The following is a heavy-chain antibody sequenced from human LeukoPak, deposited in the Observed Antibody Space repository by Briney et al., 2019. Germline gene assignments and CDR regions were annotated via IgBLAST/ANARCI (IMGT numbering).Heavy chain of an antibody. D-gene: IGHD4-17*01. V-gene: IGHV3-15*07. Sequence: GGSLRLSCAASGFTFSNAWMNWVRQAPGKGLEWVGRIKSKIDGGTTDYAAPVKGRFTISRDDSKNTVYLQMNSLKSEDTALYYCNTDGDYGDYVDSWGQGTLVTVSS. CDR2: IKSKIDGGTT. CDR3: NTDGDYGDYVDS. CDR1: GFTFSNAW. J-gene: IGHJ4*02.